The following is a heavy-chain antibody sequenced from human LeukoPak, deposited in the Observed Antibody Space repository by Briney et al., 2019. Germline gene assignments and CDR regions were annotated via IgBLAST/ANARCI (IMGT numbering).Heavy chain of an antibody. J-gene: IGHJ3*02. V-gene: IGHV3-7*01. CDR2: INQDGSER. Sequence: GGSLRLSCAASGFTFSSHWMTWVRQAPGKGLEWVANINQDGSERYYVDSVKGRFTISRDNAKNSLYLQMNSLRAEDTAVYYCARDSGYSSSFAFDIWGQGTMVTVSS. CDR1: GFTFSSHW. D-gene: IGHD6-13*01. CDR3: ARDSGYSSSFAFDI.